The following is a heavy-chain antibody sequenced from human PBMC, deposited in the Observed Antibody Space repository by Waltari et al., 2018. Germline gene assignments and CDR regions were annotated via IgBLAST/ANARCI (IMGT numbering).Heavy chain of an antibody. J-gene: IGHJ6*03. CDR3: AKDHCSSTSCYAVDYYYYMDV. D-gene: IGHD2-2*01. V-gene: IGHV3-23*03. Sequence: EVQLLESGGGLVQPGGSLRLSCAASGFTFSRSAMSWVRQAPGKGLGWVSVIYSGGSTYYADSVKGRFTISRDNSKNTLYLQMNSLRAEDTAVYYCAKDHCSSTSCYAVDYYYYMDVWGKGTTVTVSS. CDR1: GFTFSRSA. CDR2: IYSGGST.